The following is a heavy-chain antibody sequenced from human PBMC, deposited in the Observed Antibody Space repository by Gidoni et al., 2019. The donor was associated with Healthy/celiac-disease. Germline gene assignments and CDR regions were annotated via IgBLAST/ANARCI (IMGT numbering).Heavy chain of an antibody. CDR1: GFTFSSYG. V-gene: IGHV3-30*18. Sequence: QVQLVESGGGVVQPGRSLSLSCAASGFTFSSYGMHWVRQAPGKGLEWVAVISYDGSNKYYADSVKGRFTISRDNSKNTLYLQMNSLRAEDTAVYYCAKDDPSLGYGMDVWGQGTTVTVSS. J-gene: IGHJ6*02. CDR3: AKDDPSLGYGMDV. CDR2: ISYDGSNK. D-gene: IGHD1-26*01.